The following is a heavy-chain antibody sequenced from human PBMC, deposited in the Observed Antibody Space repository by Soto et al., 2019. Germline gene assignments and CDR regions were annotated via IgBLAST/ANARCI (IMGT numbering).Heavy chain of an antibody. D-gene: IGHD3-16*01. V-gene: IGHV4-39*01. Sequence: QLQLQESGPGLVKPSETLSLTSTVSGGSVSSSDYYWGWIRQPPGKELEWIGAVYYSGTTYYMPSLKSRVTISVDTSKNHFSLNLRSVTAADTAVYYCARQTGGFGYYFDYWGQGALVTVSS. CDR2: VYYSGTT. CDR3: ARQTGGFGYYFDY. J-gene: IGHJ4*02. CDR1: GGSVSSSDYY.